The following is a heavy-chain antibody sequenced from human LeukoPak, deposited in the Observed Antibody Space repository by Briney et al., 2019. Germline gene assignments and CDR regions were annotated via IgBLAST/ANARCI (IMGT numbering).Heavy chain of an antibody. CDR1: GYTFTSYG. D-gene: IGHD3-10*01. CDR3: ARVVRELHLVVY. Sequence: ASVKVSCKASGYTFTSYGISWVRQAPGQGPEWMGWISAYNGNTNYAQKLQGRVTMTTDTSTSTAYMELRSLRSDDTAVYYCARVVRELHLVVYWGQGTLVTVSS. V-gene: IGHV1-18*01. J-gene: IGHJ4*02. CDR2: ISAYNGNT.